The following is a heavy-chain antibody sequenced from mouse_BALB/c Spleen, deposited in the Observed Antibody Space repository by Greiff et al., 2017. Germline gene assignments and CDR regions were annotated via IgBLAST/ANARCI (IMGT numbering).Heavy chain of an antibody. V-gene: IGHV5-17*02. CDR2: ISSGSSTI. CDR3: ARYGDYYGSTFDY. Sequence: EVMLVESGGGLVQPGGSRKLSCAASGFTFSSFGMHWVRQAPEKGLEWVAYISSGSSTIYYADTVKGRFTISRDNPKNTLFLQMTSLRSEDTAMYYCARYGDYYGSTFDYWGQGTTLTVSS. D-gene: IGHD1-1*01. J-gene: IGHJ2*01. CDR1: GFTFSSFG.